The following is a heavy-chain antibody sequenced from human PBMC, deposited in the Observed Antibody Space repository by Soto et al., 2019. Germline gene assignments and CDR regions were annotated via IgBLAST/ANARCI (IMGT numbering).Heavy chain of an antibody. CDR2: IYSTGST. CDR1: NGSIRAYY. CDR3: ARSSPRGEQLFFDF. J-gene: IGHJ4*02. D-gene: IGHD1-26*01. V-gene: IGHV4-4*07. Sequence: SETLSLTCTVSNGSIRAYYWNWIRQPAGKGLEWIGRIYSTGSTYYNPSLKSRIAMSVDTSENQFSLKLASVTAADAAMYYCARSSPRGEQLFFDFWGQGALVTVSS.